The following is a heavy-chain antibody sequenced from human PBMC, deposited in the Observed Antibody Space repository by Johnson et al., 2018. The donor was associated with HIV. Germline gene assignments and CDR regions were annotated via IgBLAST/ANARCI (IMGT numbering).Heavy chain of an antibody. CDR2: IRYDGSNK. V-gene: IGHV3-30*02. D-gene: IGHD5-24*01. Sequence: VQLVESGGGVVQPGRSLRLSCAASGFTFSNAWMSWVRQAPGKGLEWVAFIRYDGSNKYYADSVKGRFTISRDTSKDTLYLQMNSLRPEDTAVFYCAKDVGNYWPDAFDICGQGTMVTVSS. CDR3: AKDVGNYWPDAFDI. J-gene: IGHJ3*02. CDR1: GFTFSNAW.